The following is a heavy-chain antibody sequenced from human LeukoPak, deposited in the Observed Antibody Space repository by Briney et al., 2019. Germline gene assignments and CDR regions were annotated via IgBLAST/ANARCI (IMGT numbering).Heavy chain of an antibody. D-gene: IGHD6-13*01. CDR2: IYYSGST. CDR1: GGSISSGDYY. Sequence: PSETLSLTCTVSGGSISSGDYYWSWIRQPPGKGLEWIGYIYYSGSTYYNPSLKSRVTISVDTSKNQFSLKLSSVTAADTAVYYCASWYSSSWEGYFDYWGQGTLVTVSS. J-gene: IGHJ4*02. CDR3: ASWYSSSWEGYFDY. V-gene: IGHV4-30-4*01.